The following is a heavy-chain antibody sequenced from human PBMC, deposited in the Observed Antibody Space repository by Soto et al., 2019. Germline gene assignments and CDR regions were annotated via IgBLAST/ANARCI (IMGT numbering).Heavy chain of an antibody. V-gene: IGHV3-30*18. Sequence: GGSLRLSCAASGFTFSSYGMHWVRQAPGKGLEWVALISFDGSNKYYADSVKGRFTISRDNSKNTLYLQMNSLRAEDTAVHYCAKESRYSYGTGAYYFYGMDVWGQGTTVTVSS. CDR3: AKESRYSYGTGAYYFYGMDV. D-gene: IGHD5-18*01. CDR2: ISFDGSNK. J-gene: IGHJ6*02. CDR1: GFTFSSYG.